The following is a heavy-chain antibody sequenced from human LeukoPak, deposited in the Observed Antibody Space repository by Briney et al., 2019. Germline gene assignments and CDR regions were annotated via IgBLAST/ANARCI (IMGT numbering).Heavy chain of an antibody. CDR2: IRLDGSDR. CDR1: GFTFSSYG. D-gene: IGHD1-26*01. CDR3: AKGHYYSGSYFWFDP. Sequence: QTGGSLRLSCAASGFTFSSYGMHWVRQAPGKGLEWVAFIRLDGSDRYYADSVKGRLTISRDNSKNTLYLQMNSLRAEDTAVYYCAKGHYYSGSYFWFDPWGQGTLVTVSS. V-gene: IGHV3-30*02. J-gene: IGHJ5*02.